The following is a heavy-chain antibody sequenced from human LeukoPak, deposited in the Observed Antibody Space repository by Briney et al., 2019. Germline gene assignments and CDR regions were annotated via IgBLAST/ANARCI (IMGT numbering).Heavy chain of an antibody. CDR1: GFTFSSYA. CDR2: ISGSGGST. D-gene: IGHD2-2*02. J-gene: IGHJ4*02. V-gene: IGHV3-23*01. CDR3: ARASGCSSTSCYIG. Sequence: PGGSLGLSCAASGFTFSSYAMSWVRQAPGKGLEWVSAISGSGGSTYYADSVKGRFTISRDNAKNSLYLQMNSLRAEDTAVYYCARASGCSSTSCYIGWGQGTLVTVSS.